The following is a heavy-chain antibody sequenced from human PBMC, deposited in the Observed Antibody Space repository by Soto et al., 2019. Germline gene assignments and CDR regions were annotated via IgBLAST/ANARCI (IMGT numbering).Heavy chain of an antibody. CDR1: GFTFSSYS. CDR3: AREALIVVVPAATNNWFDP. D-gene: IGHD2-2*01. V-gene: IGHV3-48*01. CDR2: ISSSSSTI. J-gene: IGHJ5*02. Sequence: GGSLRLSCAASGFTFSSYSMNWVRQAPGKGLEWVSYISSSSSTIYYADSVKGRFTISRDNAKNSLYLQMNSLRAEDTAVYYCAREALIVVVPAATNNWFDPWGQGTLVTVSS.